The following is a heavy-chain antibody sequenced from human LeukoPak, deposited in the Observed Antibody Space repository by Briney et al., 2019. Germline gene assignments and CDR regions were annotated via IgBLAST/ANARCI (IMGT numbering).Heavy chain of an antibody. J-gene: IGHJ3*01. V-gene: IGHV3-20*04. D-gene: IGHD1-14*01. CDR3: GSFGVSPAIDF. Sequence: RPGGSLRLSCAASGFTSDDYGMSWVRQVPGKGLEWVSGINWSGGSTGYADSVKGRFTISRDNATNSLYLQMNSLRAEDTALYYRGSFGVSPAIDFWGQGTMVTVSS. CDR2: INWSGGST. CDR1: GFTSDDYG.